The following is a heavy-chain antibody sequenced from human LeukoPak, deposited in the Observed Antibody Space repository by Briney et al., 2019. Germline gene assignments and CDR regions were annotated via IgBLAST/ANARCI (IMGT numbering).Heavy chain of an antibody. J-gene: IGHJ4*02. Sequence: PGGSLRLSCAASGFTFSNYAVGWVRQAPGKGLEWVSSIRGTVDNTHYADAVKGRFTISRDISKNTLYLQMNSLRAEDTARYYCAKASTRDTGYYFDSWGQGTLATVSS. CDR3: AKASTRDTGYYFDS. V-gene: IGHV3-23*01. CDR2: IRGTVDNT. CDR1: GFTFSNYA. D-gene: IGHD3-9*01.